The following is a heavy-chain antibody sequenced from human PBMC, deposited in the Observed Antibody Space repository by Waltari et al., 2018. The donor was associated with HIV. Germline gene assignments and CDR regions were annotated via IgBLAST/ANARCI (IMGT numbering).Heavy chain of an antibody. J-gene: IGHJ6*02. CDR2: IIPIFGTA. Sequence: QVQLVQSGAEVKKPGSSVKVSCKASGGTFSSYAISWVRQAPGQGLEWMGGIIPIFGTANYAQKFQGRVTITADESTSTAYMELSSLRSEDTAVYYCAEGYSSGWYVGYYGMDVWGQGTTVTVSS. V-gene: IGHV1-69*12. D-gene: IGHD6-19*01. CDR1: GGTFSSYA. CDR3: AEGYSSGWYVGYYGMDV.